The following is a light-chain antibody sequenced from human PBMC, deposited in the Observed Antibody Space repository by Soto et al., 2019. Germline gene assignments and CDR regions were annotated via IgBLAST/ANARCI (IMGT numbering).Light chain of an antibody. J-gene: IGLJ1*01. CDR1: SSDVGSYNL. CDR2: EGS. V-gene: IGLV2-23*01. Sequence: QSALTQPASVSGSPGQSITISCTGTSSDVGSYNLVPWYQQHPGKAPKLMIYEGSKRPSGVSNRFSGSKSGNTASLTISGLQAEDEADYYCCSYAGSPRYVFGTGTKVTVL. CDR3: CSYAGSPRYV.